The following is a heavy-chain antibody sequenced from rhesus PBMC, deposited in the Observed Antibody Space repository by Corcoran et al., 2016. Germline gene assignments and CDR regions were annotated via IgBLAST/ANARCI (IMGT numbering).Heavy chain of an antibody. V-gene: IGHV3S25*01. Sequence: EVQLVESGGGLVQPGGSLRLSCAASGFTCSSYGMYWVRQAPGKGREWISAFSSGGGSTYYADSVKGRFTISRDNSKNTLSLQMNSLRAEDTAVYYCAKDQASGYGYNSLDVWGRGVLVTVSS. CDR2: FSSGGGST. J-gene: IGHJ5-2*02. CDR3: AKDQASGYGYNSLDV. D-gene: IGHD5-24*01. CDR1: GFTCSSYG.